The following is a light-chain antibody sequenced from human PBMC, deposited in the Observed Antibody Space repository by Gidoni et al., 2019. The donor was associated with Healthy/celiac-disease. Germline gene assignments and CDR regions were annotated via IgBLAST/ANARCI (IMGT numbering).Light chain of an antibody. CDR2: GKD. Sequence: SAELTQDPAVSVALGQTVRSTCQGDSLRSYHASWYQQKTGQAPVLVIYGKDNRPSGIPDRFSGSSSGNTASLIITGAQAEDEADYYCNYRDSSGNSYVVFGGGTKLTVL. CDR3: NYRDSSGNSYVV. CDR1: SLRSYH. J-gene: IGLJ2*01. V-gene: IGLV3-19*01.